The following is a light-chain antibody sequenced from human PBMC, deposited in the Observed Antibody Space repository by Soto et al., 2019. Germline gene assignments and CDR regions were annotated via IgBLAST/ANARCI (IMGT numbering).Light chain of an antibody. J-gene: IGKJ1*01. CDR1: QSVSNY. V-gene: IGKV3D-20*01. Sequence: EIVLTQSPATLSLSPGERATLSCGASQSVSNYLAWYQQKPGLAPRLLIYDASSRATGIPDRFSGSGSGTVFTLTISRLEPEDFAVYYCQQYGSSPPQTFGQGTKVEIK. CDR2: DAS. CDR3: QQYGSSPPQT.